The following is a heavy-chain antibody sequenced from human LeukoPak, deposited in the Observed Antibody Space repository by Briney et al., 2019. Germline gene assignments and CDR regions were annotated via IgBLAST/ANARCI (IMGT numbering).Heavy chain of an antibody. J-gene: IGHJ4*02. Sequence: GGSLRLSCAASGFTFSSYAMSWVRQAPGKGLEWVSAISGSGGSTYYADSVKGRFTISRDNSENTLYLQMNSLRAEDTAVYYCAKSADFWSGYSDDYWGQGTLVTVSS. CDR3: AKSADFWSGYSDDY. CDR2: ISGSGGST. D-gene: IGHD3-3*01. CDR1: GFTFSSYA. V-gene: IGHV3-23*01.